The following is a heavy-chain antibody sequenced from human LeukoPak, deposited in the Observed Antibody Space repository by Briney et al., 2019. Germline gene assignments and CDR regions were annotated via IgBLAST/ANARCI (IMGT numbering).Heavy chain of an antibody. CDR3: ARDHGGAAALDY. CDR1: GYTFTGYY. J-gene: IGHJ4*02. V-gene: IGHV1-2*02. CDR2: INPNSGGT. D-gene: IGHD6-13*01. Sequence: ASVKVSCKASGYTFTGYYMHWVRQAPGQGLEWMGWINPNSGGTNYAQKVQGRVTMTRDTSISTAYMELSRLRSDDTAVYYCARDHGGAAALDYWGQGTLVTVSS.